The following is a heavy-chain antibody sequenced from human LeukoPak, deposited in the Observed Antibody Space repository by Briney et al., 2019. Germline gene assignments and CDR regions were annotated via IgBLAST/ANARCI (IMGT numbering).Heavy chain of an antibody. CDR3: ARGTTTIIDY. J-gene: IGHJ4*02. CDR2: INPNSGDT. CDR1: GYTFTGYY. V-gene: IGHV1-2*06. D-gene: IGHD1-26*01. Sequence: GASVKVSCKTSGYTFTGYYMQWVRQAPGQGLEWMGRINPNSGDTNYAQKFQGRVTMTRDTSISTAYMELSRLRSDDTAVYSCARGTTTIIDYWGQGTLVTVSS.